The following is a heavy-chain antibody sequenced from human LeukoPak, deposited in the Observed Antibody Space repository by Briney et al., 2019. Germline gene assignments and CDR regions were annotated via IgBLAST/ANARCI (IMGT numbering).Heavy chain of an antibody. CDR2: VYPADSDT. J-gene: IGHJ4*02. D-gene: IGHD2-2*01. CDR1: GYNFTALW. CDR3: VRRGYCTSTACYGATTD. Sequence: GESLKISCKASGYNFTALWIGWVRQMSGGGLEWMGIVYPADSDTTYSPSFQGQVSISADKSINTAYLQWSSLKASDTAMYYCVRRGYCTSTACYGATTDWGQGALVTVSS. V-gene: IGHV5-51*01.